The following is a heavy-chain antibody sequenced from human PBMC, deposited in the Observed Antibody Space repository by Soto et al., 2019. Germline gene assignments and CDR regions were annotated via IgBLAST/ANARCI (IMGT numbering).Heavy chain of an antibody. V-gene: IGHV1-69*06. CDR2: TIPTFGAG. CDR3: ARRQTSGYNRYFDS. CDR1: GGTFSSNP. D-gene: IGHD5-12*01. J-gene: IGHJ4*02. Sequence: LVKVSCKASGGTFSSNPISWMRQAPGQGLEWMGGTIPTFGAGSYAQRFQGRLTITADKSTNTAYMELSSLRPEDTAVYYCARRQTSGYNRYFDSWGQGTLVTVSS.